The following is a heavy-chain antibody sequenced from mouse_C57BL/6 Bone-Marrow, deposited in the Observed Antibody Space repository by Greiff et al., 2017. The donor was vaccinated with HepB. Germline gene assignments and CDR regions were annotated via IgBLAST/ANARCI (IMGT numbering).Heavy chain of an antibody. Sequence: VKVVEPGAELAKPGASVKLSCKASGYTFTSYWMHWVKQRPGQGLEWIGYINPSSGYTKYNQKFKDKATLTADKSSSTAYMQLSSLTYEDSSVYYCAKNYYGPDYWGQGTSVTVSS. CDR2: INPSSGYT. CDR3: AKNYYGPDY. V-gene: IGHV1-7*01. CDR1: GYTFTSYW. J-gene: IGHJ4*01.